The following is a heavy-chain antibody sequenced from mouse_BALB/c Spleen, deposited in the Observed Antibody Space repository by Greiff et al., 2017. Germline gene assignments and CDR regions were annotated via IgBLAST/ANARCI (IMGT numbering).Heavy chain of an antibody. Sequence: QVQLQQSGAELVKPGASVKMSCKASGYTFTSYWMHWVKQRPGQGLEWIGVIDPSDSYTSYNQKFKGKATLTVDTSSSTAYMQLSSLTSEDSAVYYCTTLLRLQGFAYWGQGTLVTVSA. CDR3: TTLLRLQGFAY. V-gene: IGHV1S127*01. J-gene: IGHJ3*01. D-gene: IGHD1-2*01. CDR2: IDPSDSYT. CDR1: GYTFTSYW.